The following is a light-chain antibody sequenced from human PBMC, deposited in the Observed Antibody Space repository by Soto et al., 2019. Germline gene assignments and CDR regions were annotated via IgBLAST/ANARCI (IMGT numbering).Light chain of an antibody. CDR1: SSDVGGYNY. Sequence: QSALTQPASVSGSPGQSITSSCTGTSSDVGGYNYVSWYQQHPGNAPRLMIYEVNNRPSGVPNRFSGSKSGNTASLTISGLQAEDEADYYCSSKTSSRTPFVFGTGTKVTVL. CDR3: SSKTSSRTPFV. CDR2: EVN. J-gene: IGLJ1*01. V-gene: IGLV2-14*01.